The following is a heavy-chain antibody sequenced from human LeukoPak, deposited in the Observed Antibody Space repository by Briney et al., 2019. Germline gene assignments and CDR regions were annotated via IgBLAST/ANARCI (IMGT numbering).Heavy chain of an antibody. Sequence: SETLSLTCTVSGGSISSGDYYWSWIRQPPGKGLEWIGYIYYSGSTYYNPSLKSRVTISVDTSKNQFSLKLSSVTAADTAVYYCARAPDLWSAYYKYYFDYWGQGTLVTVSS. CDR1: GGSISSGDYY. CDR3: ARAPDLWSAYYKYYFDY. V-gene: IGHV4-30-4*01. CDR2: IYYSGST. J-gene: IGHJ4*02. D-gene: IGHD3-3*01.